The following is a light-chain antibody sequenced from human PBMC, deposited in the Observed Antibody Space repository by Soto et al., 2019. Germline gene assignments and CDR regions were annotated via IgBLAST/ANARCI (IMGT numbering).Light chain of an antibody. V-gene: IGLV2-14*03. Sequence: QSALTQPASVSGSPGQSITISCTGTSSDVGGYNSVSWYQQHPDKAPQLKIFDVSNRPSGISDRFSGSKSGNTASLTISGLQAEDEGDYYCSSYTSTNTLIFGGGTKLTVL. CDR2: DVS. CDR1: SSDVGGYNS. CDR3: SSYTSTNTLI. J-gene: IGLJ2*01.